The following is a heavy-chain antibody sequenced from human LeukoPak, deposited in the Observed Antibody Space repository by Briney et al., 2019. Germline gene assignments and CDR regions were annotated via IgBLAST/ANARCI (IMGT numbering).Heavy chain of an antibody. J-gene: IGHJ4*02. CDR3: ARDGGDGYNQIDH. CDR1: GFTFSRYA. D-gene: IGHD5-24*01. Sequence: GGSLRLSCAASGFTFSRYAMHWVRQAPGKGLECMAVTSGDGSNEHYAGSVKGRFTISRDNSKNTLYLQMNSLRTEDTAVYYCARDGGDGYNQIDHWGQGTLVTVSS. V-gene: IGHV3-30-3*01. CDR2: TSGDGSNE.